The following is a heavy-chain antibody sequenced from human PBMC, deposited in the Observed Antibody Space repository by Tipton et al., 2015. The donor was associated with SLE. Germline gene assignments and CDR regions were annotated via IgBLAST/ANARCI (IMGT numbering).Heavy chain of an antibody. D-gene: IGHD6-13*01. V-gene: IGHV4-59*08. CDR2: IYYSGST. J-gene: IGHJ6*02. Sequence: TLSLTCTVSGGSISSYYWSWIRQPPGKGLEWIGYIYYSGSTNYNPSLKSRVTISVDTSKNHFSLKLISVTAADTAVYYCARQGQQLVRPYYYGMDVWGQGTTVTVSS. CDR1: GGSISSYY. CDR3: ARQGQQLVRPYYYGMDV.